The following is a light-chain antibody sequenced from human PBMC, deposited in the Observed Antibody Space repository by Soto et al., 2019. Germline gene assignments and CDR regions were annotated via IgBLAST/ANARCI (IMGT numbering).Light chain of an antibody. J-gene: IGKJ2*01. V-gene: IGKV1-39*01. Sequence: DIQMTQSPSSLSASVGDRVTLTCRAGQSISTYLNWYQQKPGKAPKLQISAASSLQSGVPSRLSGSGSGTDFTLTISSLQPEDFATYYCHQSYTIPYTFGQGTKLEI. CDR3: HQSYTIPYT. CDR2: AAS. CDR1: QSISTY.